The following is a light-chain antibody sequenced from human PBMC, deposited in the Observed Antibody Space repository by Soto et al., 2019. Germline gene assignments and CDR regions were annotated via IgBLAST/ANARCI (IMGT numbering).Light chain of an antibody. V-gene: IGKV3-20*01. J-gene: IGKJ5*01. Sequence: EIVLTQSPGTLSLSPGERATLSCRASQSVSSSYLAWYQQKPGQAPRLLIYGASSRATGIPDRFSGSGSGTDFTLTISRLEPEEFAVYYCQQYGTSPPITFGQGTRLEIK. CDR3: QQYGTSPPIT. CDR1: QSVSSSY. CDR2: GAS.